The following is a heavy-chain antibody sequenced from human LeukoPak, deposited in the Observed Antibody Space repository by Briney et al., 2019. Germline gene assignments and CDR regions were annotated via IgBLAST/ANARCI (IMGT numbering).Heavy chain of an antibody. V-gene: IGHV4-38-2*02. D-gene: IGHD2-15*01. J-gene: IGHJ4*02. CDR2: IFHRGDV. CDR3: ARVVASTSIDS. CDR1: GYSIISDYF. Sequence: SETLSLTCIVSGYSIISDYFWGWVRQPPGKRPEWIGSIFHRGDVYYNPSLKSRVTLSVDPSKNRFSLKLTSVTAADTAIYYCARVVASTSIDSWGQGTLVTVSS.